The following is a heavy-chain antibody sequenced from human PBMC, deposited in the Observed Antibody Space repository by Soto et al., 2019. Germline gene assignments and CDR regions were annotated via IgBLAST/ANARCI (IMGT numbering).Heavy chain of an antibody. V-gene: IGHV1-2*02. CDR3: ARARRGIAYCDGDSYTPMYHRFDP. CDR1: GYTLTGYY. Sequence: EASVKVSCKAYGYTLTGYYMHWVRQAPGQGLEWMGLINPNSGGTNYAQKFQGRVTMTRDTSISTAYMELSRLRSDDTAVYYCARARRGIAYCDGDSYTPMYHRFDPWGQGTLVTVSS. J-gene: IGHJ5*02. CDR2: INPNSGGT. D-gene: IGHD2-21*02.